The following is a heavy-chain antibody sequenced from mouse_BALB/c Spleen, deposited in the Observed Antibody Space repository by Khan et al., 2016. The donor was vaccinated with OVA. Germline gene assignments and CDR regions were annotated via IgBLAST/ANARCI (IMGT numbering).Heavy chain of an antibody. CDR2: ISYSGGP. CDR1: GYSITSGYA. V-gene: IGHV3-2*02. Sequence: EVQLVESGPGLVKPSQSLSLTCTVTGYSITSGYAWNWIRQFPGNKLEWMGYISYSGGPSYNPSLKSRISITRDPSKNQFFLQLNSVTTEDTATYYCARGNYYGYYFDYGGQGTPLTVSS. J-gene: IGHJ2*01. CDR3: ARGNYYGYYFDY. D-gene: IGHD1-1*01.